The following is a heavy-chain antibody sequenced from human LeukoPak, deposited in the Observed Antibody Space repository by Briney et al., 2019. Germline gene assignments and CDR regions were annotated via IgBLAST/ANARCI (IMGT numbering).Heavy chain of an antibody. D-gene: IGHD6-19*01. Sequence: GGSLRLSCGASGFDFSNNGMQWVRQAPGKWLEWVSFIRFDAANQYYADSVKGRFTISRDNSKKTLYLQMDSLRYEDTGIYHCAKDIAVSDSYFDYWGQGTLVTVSS. J-gene: IGHJ4*02. V-gene: IGHV3-30*02. CDR1: GFDFSNNG. CDR3: AKDIAVSDSYFDY. CDR2: IRFDAANQ.